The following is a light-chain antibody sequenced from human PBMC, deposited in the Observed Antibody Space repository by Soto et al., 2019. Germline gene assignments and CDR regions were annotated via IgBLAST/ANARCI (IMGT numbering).Light chain of an antibody. J-gene: IGLJ1*01. CDR3: CSYAGSHYV. CDR1: SSDVGGYNY. CDR2: DVS. Sequence: QSVLTQPRSVSGSPRQSVTISCTGTSSDVGGYNYVSWYQQHPGKAPKLMIYDVSKRPSGVPDRFSGSKSGNTASLTISGLQAEDEADYYCCSYAGSHYVFGTGTKLTVL. V-gene: IGLV2-11*01.